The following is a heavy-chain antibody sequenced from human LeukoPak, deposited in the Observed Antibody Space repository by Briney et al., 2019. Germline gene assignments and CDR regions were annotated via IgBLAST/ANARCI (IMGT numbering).Heavy chain of an antibody. CDR2: IYYSGST. CDR1: GGSFSGYY. V-gene: IGHV4-59*01. Sequence: SGTLTLTCAVYGGSFSGYYWSWIRQPPGKGLKWIGYIYYSGSTNYNPSLKSRVTISVDTSKNQFSLKLSSVTAVDTAVYYCARDSGYSSSWYPSFDPWGQGTLVTVSS. CDR3: ARDSGYSSSWYPSFDP. D-gene: IGHD6-13*01. J-gene: IGHJ5*02.